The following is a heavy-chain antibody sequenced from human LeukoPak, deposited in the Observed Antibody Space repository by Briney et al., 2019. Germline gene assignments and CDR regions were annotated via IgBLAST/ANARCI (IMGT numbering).Heavy chain of an antibody. CDR1: GFTFSSHG. CDR2: ISYDGSNK. D-gene: IGHD4-17*01. Sequence: GGSLRLSRAAPGFTFSSHGMHWVRQAPGKGLKWVAVISYDGSNKYYADSVKGQFTISRDNSKNTLYLQMNSLRAEDTAVYYCAKVDGDYYYYGMDVWGKGTTVTVSS. V-gene: IGHV3-30*18. J-gene: IGHJ6*04. CDR3: AKVDGDYYYYGMDV.